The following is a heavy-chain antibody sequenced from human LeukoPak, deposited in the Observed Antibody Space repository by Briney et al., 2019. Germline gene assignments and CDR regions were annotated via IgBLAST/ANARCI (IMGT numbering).Heavy chain of an antibody. D-gene: IGHD3-10*01. CDR1: GFTFSSYA. Sequence: TGGSLRLSCAASGFTFSSYAMSWVRQAPGKGLEWVSAISGSGGSTYYADSVKGRFTISRDNSKNTLYLQMNSLRAEDTAVYYCAKGMGGSGSSYDYWGQGTLVTVSS. CDR3: AKGMGGSGSSYDY. V-gene: IGHV3-23*01. CDR2: ISGSGGST. J-gene: IGHJ4*02.